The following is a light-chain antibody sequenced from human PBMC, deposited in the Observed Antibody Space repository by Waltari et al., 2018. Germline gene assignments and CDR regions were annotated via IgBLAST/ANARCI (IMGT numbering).Light chain of an antibody. J-gene: IGLJ3*02. CDR3: TSYTTSRTWV. V-gene: IGLV2-14*01. Sequence: QSALTQPASVSGSPGPSITIPCTGTRRDVRAYDHFPWYQQKPGTAPQLIIDEVRDRPPGVPNRFSGSKSGYTAFLTISGLQAEDEADYYCTSYTTSRTWVFGGGTKLTVL. CDR1: RRDVRAYDH. CDR2: EVR.